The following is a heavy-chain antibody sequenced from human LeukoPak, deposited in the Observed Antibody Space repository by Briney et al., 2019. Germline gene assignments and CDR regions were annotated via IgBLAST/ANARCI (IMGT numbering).Heavy chain of an antibody. J-gene: IGHJ3*02. V-gene: IGHV3-64*01. CDR3: ARGEIPGASDI. CDR1: GFTFSSYA. Sequence: PGGSLRLSCAASGFTFSSYAMHWVRQAPGKGLEYVSAISSNGGSTYYANSVKGRFTISRDNSKNTLYLQMGSLRAEDMAVYYCARGEIPGASDIWGQGTMVTVSS. CDR2: ISSNGGST. D-gene: IGHD5-24*01.